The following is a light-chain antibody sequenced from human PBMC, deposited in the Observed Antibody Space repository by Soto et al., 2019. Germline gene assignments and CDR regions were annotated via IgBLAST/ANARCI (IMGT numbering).Light chain of an antibody. J-gene: IGKJ1*01. CDR2: AAS. V-gene: IGKV1-6*01. CDR3: LQDYNYPWT. CDR1: QGIRND. Sequence: AIQMTQSPSSLSASVGDRVTITCRASQGIRNDLGWYQQKPGKAPKLLIYAASSLQSGVRSSCSGSGSGTDFTLAISSLQPEDFATYYCLQDYNYPWTFGQGPKVELK.